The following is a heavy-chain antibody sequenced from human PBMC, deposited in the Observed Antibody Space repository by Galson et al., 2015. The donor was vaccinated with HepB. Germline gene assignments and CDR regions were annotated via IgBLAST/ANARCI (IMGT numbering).Heavy chain of an antibody. D-gene: IGHD6-6*01. CDR3: AKLVSFRYSSSSAGWFDP. CDR1: GFTFSSYA. Sequence: SLRLSCAASGFTFSSYAMHWVRQAPGKGLEWVAVISYDGSNKYYADSVKGRFTISRDNSKNTLYLQMNSLRAEDTAVYYCAKLVSFRYSSSSAGWFDPWGQGTLVTVSS. J-gene: IGHJ5*02. V-gene: IGHV3-30*18. CDR2: ISYDGSNK.